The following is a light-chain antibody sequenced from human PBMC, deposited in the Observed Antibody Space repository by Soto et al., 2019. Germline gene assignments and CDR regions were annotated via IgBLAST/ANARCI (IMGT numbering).Light chain of an antibody. CDR1: SSNIGNNY. V-gene: IGLV1-51*01. Sequence: QSVLTQPPSVSAAPGQKVTISCYGGSSNIGNNYVSWYQQVAGTAPKLLIFDNNKRPSGIPDRFSGSKSGTSATLGIAGLQTGDAADYYCATWDSSLSAWLFGGGTKVTVL. CDR3: ATWDSSLSAWL. CDR2: DNN. J-gene: IGLJ3*02.